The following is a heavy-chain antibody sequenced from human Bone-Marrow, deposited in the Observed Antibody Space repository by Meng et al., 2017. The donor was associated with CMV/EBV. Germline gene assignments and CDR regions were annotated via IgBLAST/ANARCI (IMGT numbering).Heavy chain of an antibody. CDR3: AKCESNVNTVTTSFDY. D-gene: IGHD4-17*01. CDR1: GFTFSTYA. J-gene: IGHJ4*01. V-gene: IGHV3-23*01. Sequence: GGSLRLSCAASGFTFSTYAMSWVRQAPGKGLEWVSAISGGGTTTYYAGSVRGRFTISRDNSKNTLYLQMNSLRAEDTALYYCAKCESNVNTVTTSFDYWGHGILVTVSS. CDR2: ISGGGTTT.